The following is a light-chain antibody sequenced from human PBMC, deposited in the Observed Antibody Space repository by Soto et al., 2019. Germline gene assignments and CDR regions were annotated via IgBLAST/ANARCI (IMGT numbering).Light chain of an antibody. J-gene: IGKJ1*01. Sequence: DITMTQSPSSLSASVGDRVTIPCRASQSISSYLNWYQQKPGQAPKLLISSASSLQSGVPSRFSGSGSGTDFTLTISSLQPEDFATYYCQQSYSTPQTFGQGTKVDIK. CDR3: QQSYSTPQT. CDR2: SAS. CDR1: QSISSY. V-gene: IGKV1-39*01.